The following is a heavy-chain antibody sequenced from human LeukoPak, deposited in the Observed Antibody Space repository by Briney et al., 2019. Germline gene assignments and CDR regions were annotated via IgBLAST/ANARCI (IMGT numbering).Heavy chain of an antibody. J-gene: IGHJ4*02. CDR3: ARGKYYYDSSGYYFIDY. CDR2: IYYSGST. CDR1: GGSISSSSYY. D-gene: IGHD3-22*01. V-gene: IGHV4-61*05. Sequence: PSETLSLTCTVSGGSISSSSYYWGWIRQPPGKGLEWIGYIYYSGSTNYNPSLKSRVTISVDTSKNQFSLKLSSVTAADTAVYYCARGKYYYDSSGYYFIDYWGQGTLVTVSS.